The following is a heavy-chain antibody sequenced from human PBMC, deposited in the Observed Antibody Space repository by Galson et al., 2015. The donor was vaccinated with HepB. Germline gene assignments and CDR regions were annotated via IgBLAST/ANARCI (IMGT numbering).Heavy chain of an antibody. V-gene: IGHV3-66*01. CDR3: ARALTYPYSSSWYFDY. Sequence: SLRLSCAASGFTVSSNYMSWVRQAPGKGLEWVSVIYSGGSTYYADSVKGRFTISRDNSKNTLYLQMNSLRAEDTAVYYCARALTYPYSSSWYFDYWGQGTLVTVSS. CDR1: GFTVSSNY. D-gene: IGHD6-13*01. J-gene: IGHJ4*02. CDR2: IYSGGST.